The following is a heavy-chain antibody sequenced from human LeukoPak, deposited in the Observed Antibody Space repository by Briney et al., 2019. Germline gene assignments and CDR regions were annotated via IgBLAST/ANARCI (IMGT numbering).Heavy chain of an antibody. Sequence: GGSLRLSCAASGFTFSSYTMHWIRQAPGKGLEWVSSISGSNSYIFYADSVKGRFTVSRDNAKDSLYLQMNSLRAEDTAVYYCARMSTQGAFDIWGQGTMVTVSS. V-gene: IGHV3-21*01. J-gene: IGHJ3*02. CDR1: GFTFSSYT. CDR2: ISGSNSYI. CDR3: ARMSTQGAFDI.